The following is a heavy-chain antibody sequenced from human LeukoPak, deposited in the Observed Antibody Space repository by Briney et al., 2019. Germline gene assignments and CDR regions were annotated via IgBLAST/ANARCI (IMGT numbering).Heavy chain of an antibody. D-gene: IGHD6-13*01. CDR1: GYTFTNYH. CDR2: INPSGGST. Sequence: ASVKVSCKASGYTFTNYHMHWVRQAPGQGLEWVGIINPSGGSTTYAQKFQGRVTMTRDTSTSTVYMELRSLRSDDTAVYYCASVSDSSSWYDVLWDYYYYYGMDVWGQGTTVTVSS. J-gene: IGHJ6*02. CDR3: ASVSDSSSWYDVLWDYYYYYGMDV. V-gene: IGHV1-46*01.